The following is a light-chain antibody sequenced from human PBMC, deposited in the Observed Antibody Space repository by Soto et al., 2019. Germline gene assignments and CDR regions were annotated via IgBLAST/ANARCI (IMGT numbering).Light chain of an antibody. V-gene: IGLV2-8*01. CDR1: SSDVGGYNY. Sequence: QSVLTQPPSASGSPGQSVTISCTGTSSDVGGYNYVSWYQQHPGKAPKLMIYEVSKRPSGVPDRFSGSKSGNTASLTVSGLQAVDEADYYCSSYAGSNNLGHVCGTGTKVTV. CDR3: SSYAGSNNLGHV. CDR2: EVS. J-gene: IGLJ1*01.